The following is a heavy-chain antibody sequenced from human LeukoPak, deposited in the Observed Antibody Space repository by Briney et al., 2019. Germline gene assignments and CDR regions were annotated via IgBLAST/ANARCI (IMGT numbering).Heavy chain of an antibody. CDR2: INPNSGGT. Sequence: ASVKVSCTASGYTFTGYYMHWVRQAPGQGLEWMGWINPNSGGTNYAQKFQGRVTMTRDTSISTAYMELSRLRSDDTAVYYCARGWEYYYDSSGYYSHFDYWGQGTLVTVSS. V-gene: IGHV1-2*02. J-gene: IGHJ4*02. D-gene: IGHD3-22*01. CDR3: ARGWEYYYDSSGYYSHFDY. CDR1: GYTFTGYY.